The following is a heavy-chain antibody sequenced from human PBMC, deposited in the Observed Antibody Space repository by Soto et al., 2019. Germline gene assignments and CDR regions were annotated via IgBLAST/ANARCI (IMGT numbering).Heavy chain of an antibody. CDR1: GYTFTTYW. CDR3: ARAAHYDILTGHYDGAAFDI. CDR2: IYPGDSDT. D-gene: IGHD3-9*01. V-gene: IGHV5-51*01. J-gene: IGHJ3*02. Sequence: PGESLKISCKGSGYTFTTYWIGWVRQMPGKGLEWMGIIYPGDSDTRYSPSFQGQVTISADKSISTAYLQWSSLKASDTAMYYCARAAHYDILTGHYDGAAFDIWGQGTMVTVSS.